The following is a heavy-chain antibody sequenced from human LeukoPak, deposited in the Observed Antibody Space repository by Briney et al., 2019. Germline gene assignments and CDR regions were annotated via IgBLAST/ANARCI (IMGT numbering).Heavy chain of an antibody. V-gene: IGHV4-30-4*01. CDR1: GGSISSGDYY. CDR3: ARSGGSKASAFDY. J-gene: IGHJ4*02. Sequence: SETLSLTCTVSGGSISSGDYYWSWIRQPPGKGLEWIGYIYYSASTYYNPSLKSRVTISVDTSKNQFSLKPSSVTAADTAVYYCARSGGSKASAFDYWGQGTLVTVSS. CDR2: IYYSAST. D-gene: IGHD3-10*01.